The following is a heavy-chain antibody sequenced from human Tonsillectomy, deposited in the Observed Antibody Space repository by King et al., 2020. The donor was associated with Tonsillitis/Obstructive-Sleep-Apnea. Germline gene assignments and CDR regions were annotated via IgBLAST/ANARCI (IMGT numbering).Heavy chain of an antibody. CDR2: IYPDDSDT. D-gene: IGHD3-9*01. V-gene: IGHV5-51*01. CDR3: ATPQHLVGPYLV. Sequence: VQLVQSGAEVKKPGESLRISCKGSGYSLTNYYVAWVRQMPGGGLEWMGIIYPDDSDTRYSPSFKGQVTISADKSIRTAFLQWSSLKASDTAMYYCATPQHLVGPYLVWGQGTLVTVSS. J-gene: IGHJ4*02. CDR1: GYSLTNYY.